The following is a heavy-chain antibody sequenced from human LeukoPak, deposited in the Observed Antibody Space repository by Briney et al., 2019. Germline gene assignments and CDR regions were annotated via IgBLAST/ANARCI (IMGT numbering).Heavy chain of an antibody. CDR1: GFTFSSYS. Sequence: PGGSLRLSCAASGFTFSSYSMNWVRQAPGKGLEWVSSISSSSSYIYYADSVKGRFTISRDNAKNSLYLQVNSLRAEDTAVYYCARDKGVDRDGYNFRRGLDYWGQGTLVTVSS. V-gene: IGHV3-21*01. CDR2: ISSSSSYI. J-gene: IGHJ4*02. CDR3: ARDKGVDRDGYNFRRGLDY. D-gene: IGHD5-24*01.